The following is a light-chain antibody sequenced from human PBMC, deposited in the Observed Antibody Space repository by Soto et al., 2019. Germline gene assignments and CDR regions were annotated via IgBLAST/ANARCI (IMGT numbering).Light chain of an antibody. Sequence: QSVLTQPPSVSAAPGQKVTISCSGSTSNIGNNYVSWYQQLPGTAPKLLIYDNNKRPSGIPDRFSGSKSGTSATLGITGLQTGDEATYYCATWESSLSIVVFGGGTKVTVL. V-gene: IGLV1-51*01. J-gene: IGLJ2*01. CDR3: ATWESSLSIVV. CDR2: DNN. CDR1: TSNIGNNY.